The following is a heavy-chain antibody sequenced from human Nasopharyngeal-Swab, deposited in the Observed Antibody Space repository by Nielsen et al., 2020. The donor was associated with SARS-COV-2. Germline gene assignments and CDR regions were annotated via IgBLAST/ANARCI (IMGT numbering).Heavy chain of an antibody. J-gene: IGHJ4*02. V-gene: IGHV3-23*01. CDR1: GFTFSTYS. D-gene: IGHD3-9*01. Sequence: GESLKISCAASGFTFSTYSMNWVRQAPGKGLEWVSAISGSGDNTYYADSVKGRFTISRDNPKNTLYLQMNSLRAEDTAVYYCAKPHLRYYDWLLFDYWGQGTLVTVSS. CDR2: ISGSGDNT. CDR3: AKPHLRYYDWLLFDY.